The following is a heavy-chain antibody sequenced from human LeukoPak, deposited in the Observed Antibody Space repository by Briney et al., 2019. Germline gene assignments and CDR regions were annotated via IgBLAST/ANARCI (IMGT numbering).Heavy chain of an antibody. J-gene: IGHJ6*02. V-gene: IGHV4-34*01. D-gene: IGHD5-24*01. CDR1: GGSFSGYY. CDR3: ARDGCAPKSYYYYGMDV. Sequence: SETLSLTCAVYGGSFSGYYWSWIRQPPGKGLEWIGEINHSGSTNYNPSLKSRVTISVDTSKNQFSLKLSSVTAADTAVYYCARDGCAPKSYYYYGMDVWGQGTTVTVSS. CDR2: INHSGST.